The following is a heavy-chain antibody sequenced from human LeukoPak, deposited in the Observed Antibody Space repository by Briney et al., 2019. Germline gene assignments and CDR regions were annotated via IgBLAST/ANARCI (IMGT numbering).Heavy chain of an antibody. V-gene: IGHV4-59*08. CDR3: ARYISSGLDY. CDR2: IYYTGST. J-gene: IGHJ4*02. Sequence: SETLSLTCTVSGGSISGYYWSWIRQPPGKGLEWIGHIYYTGSTSYNPSLKSRVTISVDASKNQFSLKLSYVNAADTAVYYCARYISSGLDYWGQGALVTVSS. D-gene: IGHD6-6*01. CDR1: GGSISGYY.